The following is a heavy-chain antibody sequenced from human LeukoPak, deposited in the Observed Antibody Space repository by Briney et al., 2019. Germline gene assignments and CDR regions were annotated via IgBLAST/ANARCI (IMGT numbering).Heavy chain of an antibody. D-gene: IGHD6-19*01. J-gene: IGHJ4*02. CDR3: AKSGGPNYFDY. CDR2: ISGIGGGT. CDR1: GFTFSPKA. V-gene: IGHV3-23*01. Sequence: GGSLRLSWPASGFTFSPKAMSWVGQAPGKGLEWVSTISGIGGGTNYADSVKGRFTISRDSSKNTMYLQMNSLRAEDTAVYYCAKSGGPNYFDYWGQGTLVTVSS.